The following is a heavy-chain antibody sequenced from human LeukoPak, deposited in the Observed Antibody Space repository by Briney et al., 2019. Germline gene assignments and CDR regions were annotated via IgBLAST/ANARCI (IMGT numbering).Heavy chain of an antibody. CDR3: ARAGHSGGNSLDY. CDR1: GFTFSSYA. Sequence: SGGSLRLSCAASGFTFSSYAMHWVRQAPGKGLEYVSAISSNGGSTYYANSVKGRFTISRDNSKNTLYLQMGSLRAEDTAVYYCARAGHSGGNSLDYWGQGTLVTVSS. V-gene: IGHV3-64*01. D-gene: IGHD4-23*01. J-gene: IGHJ4*02. CDR2: ISSNGGST.